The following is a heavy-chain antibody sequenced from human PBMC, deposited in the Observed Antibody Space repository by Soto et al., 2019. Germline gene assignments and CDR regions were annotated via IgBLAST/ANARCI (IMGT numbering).Heavy chain of an antibody. V-gene: IGHV1-18*01. CDR2: ISPYNGNT. D-gene: IGHD6-13*01. J-gene: IGHJ4*02. CDR1: GYTFTSYG. Sequence: QVQLVQSGAEVKKPGASVKVSCKSSGYTFTSYGISWVQQAPGQGLEWMGWISPYNGNTNYAQKLQGRFTMTTDTSTSTAYMELRSLTSDDTAVYYCARDDESSSWYRYFDYWGQGTLVTVSS. CDR3: ARDDESSSWYRYFDY.